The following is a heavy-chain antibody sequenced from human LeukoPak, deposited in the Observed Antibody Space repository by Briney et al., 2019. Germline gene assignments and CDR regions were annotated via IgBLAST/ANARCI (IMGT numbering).Heavy chain of an antibody. Sequence: GGSLRLSCAASGVTFSGYEMNWVRQAPGKGLEWVSYISSGDSNIYYADSVKGRFTISRDNAKNSLYLQMDSLRAEDTAVYYCARPLRSFDWPCGFDIWGQGTMVTVSS. V-gene: IGHV3-48*03. D-gene: IGHD3-9*01. CDR1: GVTFSGYE. J-gene: IGHJ3*02. CDR3: ARPLRSFDWPCGFDI. CDR2: ISSGDSNI.